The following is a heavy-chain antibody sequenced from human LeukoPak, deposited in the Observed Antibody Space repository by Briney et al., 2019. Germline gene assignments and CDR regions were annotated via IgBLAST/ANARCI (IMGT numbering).Heavy chain of an antibody. D-gene: IGHD3-10*01. CDR1: GGSMSDYY. CDR3: ARVSGSGHFDY. CDR2: IYYSGST. J-gene: IGHJ4*02. V-gene: IGHV4-59*01. Sequence: SETLSLTCTVSGGSMSDYYWSWIRQPPGKGLEWIGYIYYSGSTNYNPSLKSRVTISVDTSKNQFSLKLSSVTAADTAVYYCARVSGSGHFDYWGQGTLVTVSS.